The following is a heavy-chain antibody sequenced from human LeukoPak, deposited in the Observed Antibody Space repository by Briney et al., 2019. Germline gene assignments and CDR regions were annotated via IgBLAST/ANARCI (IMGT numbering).Heavy chain of an antibody. Sequence: ASVNVSCKASGGTFSSYAISWVRQAPGQGRAWMGRIIPILGIANYAQKFQGRVTITADKSTSTAYMELSSLRSEDTGVYYCARPVSSYYDSCGYYFDYWGQGTLVTVLS. CDR2: IIPILGIA. J-gene: IGHJ4*02. V-gene: IGHV1-69*04. CDR3: ARPVSSYYDSCGYYFDY. CDR1: GGTFSSYA. D-gene: IGHD3-22*01.